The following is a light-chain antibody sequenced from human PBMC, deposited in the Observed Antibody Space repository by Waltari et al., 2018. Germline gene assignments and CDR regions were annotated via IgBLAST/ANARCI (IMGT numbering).Light chain of an antibody. CDR2: DVS. V-gene: IGLV2-14*03. CDR1: SRDVGDYDW. J-gene: IGLJ1*01. Sequence: QSALTQPASVSGSPGQSITISCTGTSRDVGDYDWVSWYQQHPGKAPKVVIFDVSYRPSGVSNRFSRSKSGNTASLTISGLQAEDEADYYCTSYTSRHSLVFGTGTKVTVL. CDR3: TSYTSRHSLV.